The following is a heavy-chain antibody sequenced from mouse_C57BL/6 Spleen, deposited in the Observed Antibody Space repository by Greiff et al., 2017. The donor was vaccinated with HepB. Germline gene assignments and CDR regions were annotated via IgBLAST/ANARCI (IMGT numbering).Heavy chain of an antibody. Sequence: VQLVESGGGLVKPGGSLKLSCAASGFTFSSYAMSWVRQTPEKRLEWVATISDGGSYTYYPDNVKGRFTISRDNAKNNLYLQMSHLKSEDTAIYYCYGSSYPYAMDYWGQGTSVTVSS. D-gene: IGHD1-1*01. V-gene: IGHV5-4*01. CDR3: YGSSYPYAMDY. CDR1: GFTFSSYA. CDR2: ISDGGSYT. J-gene: IGHJ4*01.